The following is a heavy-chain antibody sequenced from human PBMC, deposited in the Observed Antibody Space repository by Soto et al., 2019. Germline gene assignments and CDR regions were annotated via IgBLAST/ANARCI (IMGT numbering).Heavy chain of an antibody. Sequence: PVGSLRLSCAASGFTFRRYNMNWVRQAPGKGLEWVSSFSSTSSYVFYADSVKGRFTISRDNAKNSLYLQMNSLRAEDTAVYYCADYYDSTGCPGYWGQGTLVTVSS. CDR2: FSSTSSYV. CDR1: GFTFRRYN. CDR3: ADYYDSTGCPGY. J-gene: IGHJ4*02. D-gene: IGHD3-22*01. V-gene: IGHV3-21*01.